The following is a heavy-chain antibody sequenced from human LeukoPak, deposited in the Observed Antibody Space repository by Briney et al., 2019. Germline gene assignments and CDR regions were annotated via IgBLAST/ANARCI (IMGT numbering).Heavy chain of an antibody. CDR3: ASYGDYNDAFNI. V-gene: IGHV3-21*01. CDR1: GFTFSSYS. Sequence: GGSLRLSCAASGFTFSSYSMNWVRQAPGKGLEWVSSISGSSSYIYYADSVKGRFTISRDNAKNSLYLQMNSLRAEDTAVYYCASYGDYNDAFNIWGQGTMVTVSS. CDR2: ISGSSSYI. J-gene: IGHJ3*02. D-gene: IGHD4-17*01.